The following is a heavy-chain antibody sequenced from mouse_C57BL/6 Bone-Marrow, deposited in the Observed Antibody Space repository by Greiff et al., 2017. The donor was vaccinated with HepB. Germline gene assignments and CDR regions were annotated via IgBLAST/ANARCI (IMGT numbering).Heavy chain of an antibody. J-gene: IGHJ1*03. CDR1: GYTFTSYW. CDR2: IDPSDSYT. Sequence: QVQLQQPGAELVMPGASVKLSCKASGYTFTSYWMHWVKQRPGQGLEWIGEIDPSDSYTNYNQKFKGKSTLTVDKSSSTAYMQRSSLTSEDSAVYYCARRRVGWYFDVWGTGTTVTVSS. CDR3: ARRRVGWYFDV. V-gene: IGHV1-69*01. D-gene: IGHD1-1*02.